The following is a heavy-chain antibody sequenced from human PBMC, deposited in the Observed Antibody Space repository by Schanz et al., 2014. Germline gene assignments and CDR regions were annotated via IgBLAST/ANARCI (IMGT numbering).Heavy chain of an antibody. CDR3: ARDQSPYTNSSDVRYFDY. D-gene: IGHD6-6*01. CDR2: IVPIAGIT. V-gene: IGHV1-69*08. Sequence: QVQLVQSGAEVKKPGSSVKVSCTASGGTFSSYTISWIRQAPGQGLEWMGRIVPIAGITNYAQRFQGRVTITADKSSDTAYMELSSLRSEDTAVYYCARDQSPYTNSSDVRYFDYWGQGSLVTVSS. J-gene: IGHJ4*02. CDR1: GGTFSSYT.